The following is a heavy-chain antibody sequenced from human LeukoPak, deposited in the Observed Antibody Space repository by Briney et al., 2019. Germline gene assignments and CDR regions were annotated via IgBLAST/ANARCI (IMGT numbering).Heavy chain of an antibody. D-gene: IGHD2-21*02. J-gene: IGHJ2*01. CDR2: ITVSTSYI. Sequence: GGSLRLSCAASGFTFSTYSMNWVRQAQGKGLGWASSITVSTSYIYYADSVRGRFTISRDNAKNSLYLQMNSLRAEDTAVYYCARLAYCGGDCYWFDLWGRGTLVTTSS. CDR3: ARLAYCGGDCYWFDL. V-gene: IGHV3-21*01. CDR1: GFTFSTYS.